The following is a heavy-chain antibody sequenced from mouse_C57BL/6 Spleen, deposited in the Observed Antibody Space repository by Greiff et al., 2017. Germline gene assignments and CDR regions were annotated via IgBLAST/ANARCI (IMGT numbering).Heavy chain of an antibody. CDR2: ILPGSGST. D-gene: IGHD2-1*01. CDR3: AREYGKPAY. CDR1: GYTFTGYW. Sequence: VQVVESGAELMKPGASVTLSCKATGYTFTGYWLEWVKQRPGPGLEWLGEILPGSGSTNYNEKFKGKATFTADTSSNTAYMQRSSLTTEDSAIYYCAREYGKPAYWGQGTLVTVSA. V-gene: IGHV1-9*01. J-gene: IGHJ3*01.